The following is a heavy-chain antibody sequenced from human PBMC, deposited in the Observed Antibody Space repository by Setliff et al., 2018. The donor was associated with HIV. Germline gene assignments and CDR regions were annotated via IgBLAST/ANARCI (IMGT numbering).Heavy chain of an antibody. CDR1: GDTFTSYD. Sequence: AASVKVSCKTSGDTFTSYDINWVRQAAGHGLEWMGWMTPYSGNTGYAQKFQGRVSMTRNTSISTAYMELRSLRSDDTAVYYCARGYCSSTSCYGIYYFDNWGQGTPVTVSS. V-gene: IGHV1-8*02. D-gene: IGHD2-2*01. CDR2: MTPYSGNT. J-gene: IGHJ4*02. CDR3: ARGYCSSTSCYGIYYFDN.